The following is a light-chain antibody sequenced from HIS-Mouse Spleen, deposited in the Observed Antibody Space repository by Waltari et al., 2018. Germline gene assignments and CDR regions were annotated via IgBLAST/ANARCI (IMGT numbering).Light chain of an antibody. CDR2: DVS. J-gene: IGLJ1*01. V-gene: IGLV2-11*01. CDR1: SSDVGGYHY. Sequence: QSALTQPRSVSGSPGQSVTIPSTGTSSDVGGYHYVSWYQQHPGKAPKLMIYDVSKRPSGVPDRFSGSKSGNTASLTISGLQAEDEADYYCCSYAGSYTFVFGTGTKVTVL. CDR3: CSYAGSYTFV.